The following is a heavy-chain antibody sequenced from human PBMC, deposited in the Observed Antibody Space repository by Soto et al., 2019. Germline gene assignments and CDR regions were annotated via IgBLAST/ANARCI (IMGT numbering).Heavy chain of an antibody. J-gene: IGHJ5*02. CDR3: SRERRRVASMVGEARWSDP. CDR1: GGSISNGGYH. V-gene: IGHV4-31*01. Sequence: QVQLQESGPGLVKPSETLTLTCTVSGGSISNGGYHWTWIRLSPGKGLEWIGYVHHTGHADYNPSLKGLLSISVDTSVYQFALNPNSLTAADTALYFGSRERRRVASMVGEARWSDPWGQEIIVTVPS. D-gene: IGHD3-10*01. CDR2: VHHTGHA.